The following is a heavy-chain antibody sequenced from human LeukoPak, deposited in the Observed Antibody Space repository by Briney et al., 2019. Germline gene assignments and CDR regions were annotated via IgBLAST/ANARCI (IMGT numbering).Heavy chain of an antibody. V-gene: IGHV3-30*02. D-gene: IGHD6-6*01. J-gene: IGHJ4*02. CDR1: GFTFSTSG. CDR2: IRYDGSNT. CDR3: AKGGVSIAARLFDY. Sequence: GGSLRLSCATSGFTFSTSGMHWVRQAPGKGLEWVAFIRYDGSNTYHADSVKGRFTVSRDNSKNTLFLQMSSLRDEDTAVYYCAKGGVSIAARLFDYWGQGTLVTVSP.